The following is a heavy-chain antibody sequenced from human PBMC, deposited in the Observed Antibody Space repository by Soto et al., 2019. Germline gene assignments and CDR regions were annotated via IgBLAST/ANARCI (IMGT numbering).Heavy chain of an antibody. CDR2: INPLGGST. CDR1: GYTFIHYY. Sequence: QEQLVQSGAEVKEPGASVKVSCKASGYTFIHYYIHWVRQAPGQGLEWMAIINPLGGSTNYAQDFHGRVTLTSDTSTSTVYMELSTLRFEDTGLFYCARDLAAGDLWGQGTLVTVSS. CDR3: ARDLAAGDL. D-gene: IGHD6-13*01. J-gene: IGHJ5*02. V-gene: IGHV1-46*01.